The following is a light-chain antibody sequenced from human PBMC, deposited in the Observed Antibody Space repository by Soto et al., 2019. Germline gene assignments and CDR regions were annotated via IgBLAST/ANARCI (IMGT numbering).Light chain of an antibody. CDR3: QQSYSTPQT. J-gene: IGKJ1*01. CDR2: AAS. V-gene: IGKV1-39*01. CDR1: QSISSY. Sequence: DIQMTQSPSSLSASVGYRVTITFRASQSISSYLNWYQQKPGKAPKLLIYAASSLQSGVPSRFSGSGSGTDFTLTISSLQPEDFATYYCQQSYSTPQTFGQGTKVDI.